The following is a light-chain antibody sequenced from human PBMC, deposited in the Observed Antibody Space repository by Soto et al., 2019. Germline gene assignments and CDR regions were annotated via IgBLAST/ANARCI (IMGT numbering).Light chain of an antibody. CDR1: QGISSY. CDR3: QQSHTNPLT. CDR2: AAS. V-gene: IGKV1-9*01. J-gene: IGKJ4*01. Sequence: QLTQSPSSLSASVGDRVAITCRASQGISSYLAWYQKKPGKAPNLLIYAASTLQSGVPSRFSGGGYGTEFTLTISSLQLEDFATYYCQQSHTNPLTFGGGTKVDIK.